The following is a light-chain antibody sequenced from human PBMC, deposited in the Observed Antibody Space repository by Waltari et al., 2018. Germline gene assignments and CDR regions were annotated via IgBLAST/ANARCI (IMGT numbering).Light chain of an antibody. J-gene: IGKJ4*01. CDR2: AAS. V-gene: IGKV1-39*01. CDR3: QQANTFPLT. CDR1: QSISSY. Sequence: DIQMTQSPSSLSASVGDRVTITCRASQSISSYLNWYQQKPGKAHKLLIYAASSSQSGVPSRFSGSGSGTDFTLTISSLQPEDFATYYCQQANTFPLTFGGGTKVEMK.